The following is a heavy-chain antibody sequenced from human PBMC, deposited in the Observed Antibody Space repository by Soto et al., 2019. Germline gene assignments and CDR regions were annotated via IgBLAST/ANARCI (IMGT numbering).Heavy chain of an antibody. CDR3: ARVYYDILTGYYNVYYYYCMDV. D-gene: IGHD3-9*01. V-gene: IGHV1-69*13. CDR2: MIPIIGTA. Sequence: SVKVSCKASGGTFSSYAISWVRQAPGQGLEWMGGMIPIIGTANYAQKFQGRVTITADESTSTAYMELSSLRSEDTAVYYCARVYYDILTGYYNVYYYYCMDVWGKGTTVTVSS. J-gene: IGHJ6*03. CDR1: GGTFSSYA.